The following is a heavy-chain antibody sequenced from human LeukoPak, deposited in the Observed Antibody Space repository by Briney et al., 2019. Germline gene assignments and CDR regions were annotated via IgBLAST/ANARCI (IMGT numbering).Heavy chain of an antibody. CDR2: ISSSGSTI. D-gene: IGHD1-1*01. J-gene: IGHJ5*02. CDR1: GFTFSSYE. V-gene: IGHV3-48*03. CDR3: ARGTSSYFQRNNWFDP. Sequence: GGSLRLSCAASGFTFSSYEMSWVRQAPGKGLEWVSYISSSGSTIYYADSVKGRFTISRDNAKNSLYLQMNSLRAEDTAVYYCARGTSSYFQRNNWFDPWGQGTLVTVSS.